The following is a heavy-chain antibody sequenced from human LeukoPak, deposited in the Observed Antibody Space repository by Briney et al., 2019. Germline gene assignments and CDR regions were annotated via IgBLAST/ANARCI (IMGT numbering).Heavy chain of an antibody. D-gene: IGHD3-3*01. J-gene: IGHJ4*02. CDR2: IIPIFGTA. V-gene: IGHV1-69*05. CDR3: AGRITIFGVVISNSFDY. CDR1: GYTFTNYG. Sequence: ASVKVSCKASGYTFTNYGISWVRQAPGQGLEWMGGIIPIFGTANYAQKFQGRVTITTDESTSTAYMELSSLRSEDTAVYYCAGRITIFGVVISNSFDYWGQGTLVTVSS.